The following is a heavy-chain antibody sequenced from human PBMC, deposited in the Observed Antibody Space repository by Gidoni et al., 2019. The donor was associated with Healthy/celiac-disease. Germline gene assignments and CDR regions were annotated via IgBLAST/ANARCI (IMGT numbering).Heavy chain of an antibody. D-gene: IGHD6-6*01. J-gene: IGHJ2*01. V-gene: IGHV5-10-1*03. Sequence: DVQLVQSGAEVNTPGESRRISCKGSGYSFTSHWTSWVRQMPGKGLEWMGMIDSRDSYTNYSPSFQGHVTISADKSISTAYLQWSSLKASDTAMYYCARRSPVEYSSQRYWYFDLWGRGTLVTVSS. CDR2: IDSRDSYT. CDR3: ARRSPVEYSSQRYWYFDL. CDR1: GYSFTSHW.